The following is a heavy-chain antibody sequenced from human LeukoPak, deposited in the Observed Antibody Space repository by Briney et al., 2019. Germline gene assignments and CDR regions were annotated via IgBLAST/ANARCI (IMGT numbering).Heavy chain of an antibody. CDR1: GFTFGDYA. CDR3: AKVSSGFYYYGMDV. V-gene: IGHV3-23*01. J-gene: IGHJ6*02. CDR2: VNAGGGST. D-gene: IGHD6-19*01. Sequence: GGSLRLSCTASGFTFGDYAMSWVRQAPGKGLEWVSGVNAGGGSTYCADSVKGRFTISRDNSKKTLYLQMNSLRAEDTAVYYCAKVSSGFYYYGMDVWGQGTTVTVSS.